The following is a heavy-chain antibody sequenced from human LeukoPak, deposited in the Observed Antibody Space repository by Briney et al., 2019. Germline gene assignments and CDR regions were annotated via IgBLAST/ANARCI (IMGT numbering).Heavy chain of an antibody. J-gene: IGHJ4*02. V-gene: IGHV3-53*01. CDR2: IYGGRNNT. D-gene: IGHD3-16*01. Sequence: GGSLRLSCTVSGFTVSNNYMSWVRQAPGKGLEWVSVIYGGRNNTVYAGSVKGRFTISRDNSRNTIYLQIDSLRAEDTATYYCARDDAADGGFFYYWGQGTLVTVSS. CDR1: GFTVSNNY. CDR3: ARDDAADGGFFYY.